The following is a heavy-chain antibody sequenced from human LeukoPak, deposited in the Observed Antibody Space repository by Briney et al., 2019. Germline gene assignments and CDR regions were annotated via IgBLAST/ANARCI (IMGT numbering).Heavy chain of an antibody. V-gene: IGHV3-7*01. CDR2: IKQDGSEK. CDR1: GFTFSSYW. Sequence: GGSLRLSCAASGFTFSSYWMSWVRQAPGKGLEWVANIKQDGSEKYYVDSVKGRFTISRDNSKNTLYLQMNSLRAEDTAVYYCARDHSIAAAGTCWFDPWGQGTLVTVSS. J-gene: IGHJ5*02. D-gene: IGHD6-13*01. CDR3: ARDHSIAAAGTCWFDP.